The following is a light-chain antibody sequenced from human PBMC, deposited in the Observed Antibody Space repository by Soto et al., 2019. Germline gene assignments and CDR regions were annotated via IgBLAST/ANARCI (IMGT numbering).Light chain of an antibody. CDR1: HSVDIY. J-gene: IGKJ4*01. V-gene: IGKV3-11*01. CDR2: DAS. CDR3: QQRKHWPPLT. Sequence: ETVLTQSPATLSLSPGERATLSCRASHSVDIYLAWYQQKPGQAPRLPIYDASNRATGIPDRFTGSGSGTDFTLTISSLEPEDFAVYYCQQRKHWPPLTFGGGTKVEIK.